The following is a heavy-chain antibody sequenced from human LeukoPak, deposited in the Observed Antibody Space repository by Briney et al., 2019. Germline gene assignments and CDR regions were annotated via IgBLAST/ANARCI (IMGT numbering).Heavy chain of an antibody. CDR1: GFTFSSHW. CDR3: AKSRSDVVDY. V-gene: IGHV3-7*01. D-gene: IGHD3-3*01. CDR2: IKKDGSEK. J-gene: IGHJ4*02. Sequence: PGGSLRLSCAASGFTFSSHWMSWVRQAPGKGLEWVANIKKDGSEKYYADSVKGRFTISRDNSKNTLYLQMNSLRAEDTAVYYCAKSRSDVVDYWGQGTLVTVSS.